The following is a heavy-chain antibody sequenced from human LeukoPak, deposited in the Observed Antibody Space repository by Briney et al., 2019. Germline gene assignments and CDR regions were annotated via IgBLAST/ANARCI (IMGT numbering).Heavy chain of an antibody. CDR3: ARDSRGIAVAGVDY. CDR1: GYTFTGDA. CDR2: INTNTGNP. Sequence: ASVKVSCKASGYTFTGDAMNWVRQAPGQGLEWMGWINTNTGNPTYAQGFTGRFVFSLDTSVSTAYLQISSLKAEDTAVYYCARDSRGIAVAGVDYWGQGTLVTVSS. J-gene: IGHJ4*02. V-gene: IGHV7-4-1*02. D-gene: IGHD6-19*01.